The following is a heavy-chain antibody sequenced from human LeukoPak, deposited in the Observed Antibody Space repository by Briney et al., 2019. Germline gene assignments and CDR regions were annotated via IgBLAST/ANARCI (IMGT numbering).Heavy chain of an antibody. CDR3: ARRTANRNWFDP. V-gene: IGHV4-39*01. D-gene: IGHD1/OR15-1a*01. Sequence: SETLSLTCTVSGGSISSSDYYWGWVRQPPGKGLEWIGSIFYSGSAHCNPSLKSRVTISVDTSNNQFSLKLSSVTAADTAVYYCARRTANRNWFDPWGPGTLVTVSS. J-gene: IGHJ5*02. CDR1: GGSISSSDYY. CDR2: IFYSGSA.